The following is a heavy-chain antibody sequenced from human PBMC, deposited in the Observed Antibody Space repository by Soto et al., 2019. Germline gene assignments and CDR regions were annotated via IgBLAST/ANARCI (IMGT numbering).Heavy chain of an antibody. Sequence: GGSLRLSCAASGFTFRNYAMTWVRQAPRKGLEWVSTISASGFGTYYADSLKGRLTISRDNSKNTFYLQMNSLRAEDTAVYYCAKEIDSGSHYYLDYWGQGTLVTVSS. CDR3: AKEIDSGSHYYLDY. CDR2: ISASGFGT. J-gene: IGHJ4*02. D-gene: IGHD1-26*01. CDR1: GFTFRNYA. V-gene: IGHV3-23*01.